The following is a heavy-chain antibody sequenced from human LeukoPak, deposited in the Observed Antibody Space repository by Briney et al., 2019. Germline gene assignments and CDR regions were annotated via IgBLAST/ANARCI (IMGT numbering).Heavy chain of an antibody. V-gene: IGHV4-31*03. J-gene: IGHJ4*02. Sequence: SETLSLTCTVSGGSISNAAYYWSWIRQHPGKGLEWIGYIYYSGSTYYNPSLKSRVIISVDTSKNQFSLELSSVTAADMAVCYCARVEAATTNPRFDYWGQGTLVTVSS. CDR1: GGSISNAAYY. CDR2: IYYSGST. D-gene: IGHD5-24*01. CDR3: ARVEAATTNPRFDY.